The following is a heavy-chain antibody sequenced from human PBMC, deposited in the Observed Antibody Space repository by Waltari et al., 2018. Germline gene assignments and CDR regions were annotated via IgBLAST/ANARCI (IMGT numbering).Heavy chain of an antibody. CDR2: IYHSGST. J-gene: IGHJ3*02. D-gene: IGHD1-26*01. V-gene: IGHV4-38-2*01. CDR1: GYSISSGYY. Sequence: QVQLQESGPGLVKPSETLSLTCAVSGYSISSGYYWGWIRQPPGKGLEWIGSIYHSGSTYYNPSLKGRVTISVETSKNQFSLKPSSVTAADTAVYYCARHRPGVGGAFDIWGQGTMVTVSS. CDR3: ARHRPGVGGAFDI.